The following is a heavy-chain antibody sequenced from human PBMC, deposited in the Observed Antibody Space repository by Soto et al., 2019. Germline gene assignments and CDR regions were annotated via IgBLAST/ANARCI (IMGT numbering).Heavy chain of an antibody. Sequence: ASVKVSCKASGYTFTSYGISWVRQAPGQGLEWMGWISAYNGNTNYAQKLQGRVTMTTDTSTSTAYMELRSLRSDDTAMYYCARIPYYYDSSGYYYYGMEVWGQGTTVTLSS. D-gene: IGHD3-22*01. CDR3: ARIPYYYDSSGYYYYGMEV. CDR1: GYTFTSYG. V-gene: IGHV1-18*01. J-gene: IGHJ6*02. CDR2: ISAYNGNT.